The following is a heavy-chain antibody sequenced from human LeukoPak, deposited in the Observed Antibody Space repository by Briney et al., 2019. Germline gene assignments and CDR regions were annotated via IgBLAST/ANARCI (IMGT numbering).Heavy chain of an antibody. J-gene: IGHJ4*02. CDR3: ARHLRSSYDSSGYMPPGFDY. CDR2: IYPGDSDT. D-gene: IGHD3-22*01. CDR1: GSSFTSSW. V-gene: IGHV5-51*01. Sequence: GESLKISCKGSGSSFTSSWIAWVRKMPGKGLEWMGIIYPGDSDTRYSPSFQGQVTISADKSISTAYLQWSSLKASDTAMYYCARHLRSSYDSSGYMPPGFDYWGQGTLVTVSS.